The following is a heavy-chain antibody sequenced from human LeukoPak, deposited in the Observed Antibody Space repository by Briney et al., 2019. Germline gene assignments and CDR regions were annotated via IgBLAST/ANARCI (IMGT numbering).Heavy chain of an antibody. CDR2: ISAKNGNT. Sequence: ASVKVSCKASGYTFTGYYMHWVRQAPGQGLQWMGWISAKNGNTKYAEKFQGRGTMTTDTSTNTAYMELRSLRSDDTAVYYCARDRQDYYDSSGYFDNWGQGTLVTVSS. CDR3: ARDRQDYYDSSGYFDN. CDR1: GYTFTGYY. J-gene: IGHJ4*02. D-gene: IGHD3-22*01. V-gene: IGHV1-18*04.